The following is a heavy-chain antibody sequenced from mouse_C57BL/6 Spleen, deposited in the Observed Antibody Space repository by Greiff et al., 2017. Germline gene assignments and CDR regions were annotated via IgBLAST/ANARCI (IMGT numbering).Heavy chain of an antibody. D-gene: IGHD2-5*01. J-gene: IGHJ4*01. CDR1: GYSFTGYY. Sequence: EVQRVESGPELVKPGASVMISCKASGYSFTGYYMNWVKQSPEKSLEWIGEINPSTGGTTYNQKFEAKATLTVDKSSSTAYMQLKSLTSEDSAVYYCARGNYSNYVGAMDYWGQGTSVTVSS. V-gene: IGHV1-42*01. CDR3: ARGNYSNYVGAMDY. CDR2: INPSTGGT.